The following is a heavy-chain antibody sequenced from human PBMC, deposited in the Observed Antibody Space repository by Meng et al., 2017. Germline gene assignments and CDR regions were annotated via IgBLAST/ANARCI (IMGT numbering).Heavy chain of an antibody. Sequence: QVPLQEWGAGLLKATETLSPNCADSGGSFSGYCWSWVRQPPGKGLEWIGEINHSRSTNYHPSLKSRVTISVDTSKNQFSLQLSSVTAADTAVYYCARELKEQSFACGYWGQGTLVTVSS. D-gene: IGHD2-21*01. V-gene: IGHV4-34*01. J-gene: IGHJ4*02. CDR3: ARELKEQSFACGY. CDR2: INHSRST. CDR1: GGSFSGYC.